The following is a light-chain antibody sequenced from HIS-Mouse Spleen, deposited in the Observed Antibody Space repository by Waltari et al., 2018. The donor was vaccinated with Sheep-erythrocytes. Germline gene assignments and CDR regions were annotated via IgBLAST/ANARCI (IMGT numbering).Light chain of an antibody. CDR1: KLGDKS. J-gene: IGLJ2*01. Sequence: SYELTQPPSVSVSPGQTASITCSGDKLGDKSACWYQQKPGQPPVLVIYQDSKRPSGIPERFSGSNSGNTATLTISGTQAMDEADYYCQAWDSSTAVFGGGTKLTVL. V-gene: IGLV3-1*01. CDR2: QDS. CDR3: QAWDSSTAV.